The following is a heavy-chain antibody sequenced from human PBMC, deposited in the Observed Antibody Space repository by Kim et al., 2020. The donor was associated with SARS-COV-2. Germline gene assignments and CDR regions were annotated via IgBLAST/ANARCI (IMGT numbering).Heavy chain of an antibody. Sequence: GGSLRLSCAASGFTFSSYAMSWVRQAPGKGLEWVSVIYSGGSSTYYADSVKGRFTISRDNSKNTLYLQMNSLRAEDTAVYYCAKGITFDYWGQGTLVTVS. J-gene: IGHJ4*02. CDR2: IYSGGSST. V-gene: IGHV3-23*03. D-gene: IGHD1-20*01. CDR1: GFTFSSYA. CDR3: AKGITFDY.